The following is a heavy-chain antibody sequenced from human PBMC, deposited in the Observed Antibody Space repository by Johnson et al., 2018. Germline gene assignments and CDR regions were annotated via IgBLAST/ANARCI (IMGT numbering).Heavy chain of an antibody. J-gene: IGHJ6*04. D-gene: IGHD1-7*01. Sequence: QVQLVQSGGGVVQPGRSLRLSCAASGFTFSSYGMNWVRQAPGKGLEWVAVISYDGSNKYYADSVKGRFTISRDNSKNTLWRQMNSLRPEDTAGYYCAKRGGVEVRGRDVWGKGTTVIVSS. V-gene: IGHV3-30*18. CDR1: GFTFSSYG. CDR3: AKRGGVEVRGRDV. CDR2: ISYDGSNK.